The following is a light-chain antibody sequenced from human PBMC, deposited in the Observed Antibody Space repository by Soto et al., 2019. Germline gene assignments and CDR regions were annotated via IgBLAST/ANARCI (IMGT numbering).Light chain of an antibody. V-gene: IGKV1-39*01. Sequence: DIQMTQSPSSLSASVGDRVTITCRASQSISSYLNGYQQKPGKAPKLLIYAASSLQSGVPSRFSGSGSGTDFTLTNSSLQPEDFATYYCQQSYSTPPWTFGQGTKVEIK. J-gene: IGKJ1*01. CDR2: AAS. CDR3: QQSYSTPPWT. CDR1: QSISSY.